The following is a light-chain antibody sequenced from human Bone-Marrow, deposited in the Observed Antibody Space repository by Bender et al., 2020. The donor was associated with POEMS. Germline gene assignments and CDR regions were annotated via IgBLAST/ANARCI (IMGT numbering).Light chain of an antibody. CDR2: EVF. Sequence: QSALTQAASVSGSPGQSITISCTGASSDFGPYNLVSWYQHHPGKAPKLMIYEVFKRPSGVSNRFSGSKSGNTASLTITGLQAEDEADYFCQSYDSSLGDSFVFGTGTKVTVL. V-gene: IGLV2-23*02. CDR1: SSDFGPYNL. J-gene: IGLJ1*01. CDR3: QSYDSSLGDSFV.